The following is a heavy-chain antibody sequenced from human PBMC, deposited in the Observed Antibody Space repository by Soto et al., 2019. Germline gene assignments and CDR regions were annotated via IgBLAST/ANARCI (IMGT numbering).Heavy chain of an antibody. CDR3: ARGPSVFYSSSKPNFDY. Sequence: QVQLVQSGAEVKKPGSSVKVSCKASGGTFSSYAISWVRHAPGQGLEWMGGIIPIFGTANYAQKFQSRVTITPEKSTSTAYMALSSLRSEDTAVYYCARGPSVFYSSSKPNFDYWGQRTLVTGSS. J-gene: IGHJ4*02. D-gene: IGHD6-6*01. CDR1: GGTFSSYA. CDR2: IIPIFGTA. V-gene: IGHV1-69*06.